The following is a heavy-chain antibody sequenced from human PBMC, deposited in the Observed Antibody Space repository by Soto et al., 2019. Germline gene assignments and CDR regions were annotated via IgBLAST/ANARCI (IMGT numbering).Heavy chain of an antibody. CDR1: GGSFSGYY. CDR3: ASPHGSGYYYSDGMDV. CDR2: INHSGST. D-gene: IGHD3-3*01. Sequence: QVQLQQWGAGLLKPSETLSLTCAVYGGSFSGYYWSWIRQPPGKGLEWIGEINHSGSTNYNPSLKSRVTISVDTSKNQFTLKLGSVTAADTAVYYCASPHGSGYYYSDGMDVWGQGTTVTVSS. J-gene: IGHJ6*02. V-gene: IGHV4-34*01.